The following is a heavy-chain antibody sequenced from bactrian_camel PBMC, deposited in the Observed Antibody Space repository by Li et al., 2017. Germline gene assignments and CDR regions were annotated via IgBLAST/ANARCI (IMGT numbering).Heavy chain of an antibody. D-gene: IGHD6*01. CDR2: IHDSSNGETT. J-gene: IGHJ6*01. V-gene: IGHV3S40*01. CDR1: GFIFSGYA. CDR3: ARETYGGSWYLTDLGY. Sequence: VQLVESGGGLVQPGGSLRLSCAASGFIFSGYAMSWVRQAPGKGLEWVSSIHDSSNGETTYSADSVKGRFTISRDNAKNTVYLQLNSLKTEDMAMYYCARETYGGSWYLTDLGYWGQGTQVTVS.